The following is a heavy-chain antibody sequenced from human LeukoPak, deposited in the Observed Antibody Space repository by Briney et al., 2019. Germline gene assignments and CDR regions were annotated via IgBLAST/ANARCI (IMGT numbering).Heavy chain of an antibody. CDR3: ATGTPYYGSGRIIRGIYYYYYGMDV. Sequence: ASVKVSCKVSGYTLTELSMHWVRQAPGKGIEWMGGFDPEDGETIYAQKFQGRVTMTEDTSTDTAYMELSSLRSEDTAVYYCATGTPYYGSGRIIRGIYYYYYGMDVWGQGTTVTVSS. J-gene: IGHJ6*02. V-gene: IGHV1-24*01. CDR1: GYTLTELS. D-gene: IGHD3-10*01. CDR2: FDPEDGET.